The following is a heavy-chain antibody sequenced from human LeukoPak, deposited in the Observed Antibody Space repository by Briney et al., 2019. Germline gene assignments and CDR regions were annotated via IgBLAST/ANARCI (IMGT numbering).Heavy chain of an antibody. CDR2: ISSSSSYI. J-gene: IGHJ4*02. V-gene: IGHV3-21*01. Sequence: GGSLRLSCAASGFTFSSYSMNWVRQAPGKGLEWVSSISSSSSYIYYADSVKGRFTISRDNAKNSLYLQMNSLRAEDTAVYYCARDWIVVPAANDYWGQGTLVTVSS. D-gene: IGHD2-2*01. CDR1: GFTFSSYS. CDR3: ARDWIVVPAANDY.